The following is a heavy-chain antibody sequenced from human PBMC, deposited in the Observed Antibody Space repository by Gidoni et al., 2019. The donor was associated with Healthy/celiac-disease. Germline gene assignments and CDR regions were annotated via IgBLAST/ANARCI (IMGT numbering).Heavy chain of an antibody. CDR1: GGSISSYY. V-gene: IGHV4-59*01. Sequence: QVQLQESGPGLVKPSETLSLTCTVSGGSISSYYWSWIRQPPGKGLEWIGYIYYSGSTNYNPSLKSRVTISVDTSKNQFSLKLSSVTAADTAVYYCARSEWGGDHSCFDYWGQGTLVTVSS. CDR3: ARSEWGGDHSCFDY. D-gene: IGHD3-3*01. J-gene: IGHJ4*02. CDR2: IYYSGST.